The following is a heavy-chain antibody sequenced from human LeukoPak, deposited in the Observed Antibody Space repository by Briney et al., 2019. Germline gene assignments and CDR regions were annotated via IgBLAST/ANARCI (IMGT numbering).Heavy chain of an antibody. Sequence: SETLSLTCTVSGGSISSYYWSWLRQPAGKGLEWIGRIYTSGSTNYNPSLKSRVTMSVDTSKNQFSLKLSSVTAADTAVYYCASWSQYNWFDPWGQGTLVTVSS. V-gene: IGHV4-4*07. CDR3: ASWSQYNWFDP. CDR2: IYTSGST. J-gene: IGHJ5*02. CDR1: GGSISSYY.